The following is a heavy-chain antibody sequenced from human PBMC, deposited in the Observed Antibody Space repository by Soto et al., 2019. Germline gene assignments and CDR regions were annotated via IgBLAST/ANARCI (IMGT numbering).Heavy chain of an antibody. J-gene: IGHJ6*02. D-gene: IGHD4-17*01. CDR1: GFTFSNAW. CDR2: IKSKTDGGTT. CDR3: ARYGIVGDYLYYYYYGMDV. V-gene: IGHV3-15*01. Sequence: PGGSLRLSCAASGFTFSNAWMSWVRQAPGKGLEWVGRIKSKTDGGTTDYAAPVKGRFTISRDDSKNTLYLQMNSLRAEDTAVYYCARYGIVGDYLYYYYYGMDVWGQGTTVTVSS.